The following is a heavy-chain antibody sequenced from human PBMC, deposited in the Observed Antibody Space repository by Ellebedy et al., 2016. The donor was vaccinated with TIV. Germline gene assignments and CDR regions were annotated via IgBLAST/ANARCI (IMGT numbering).Heavy chain of an antibody. CDR1: GFIFDHYT. Sequence: GESLKISCAASGFIFDHYTMHWVRQLPGKGLEWVSLITWNGGSTDYADSVKGRFTISRDNSKNSLYLQMNSLRTEDTTTYYCAKDLGSSSWCDYWGQGTQVTVSS. CDR3: AKDLGSSSWCDY. D-gene: IGHD6-13*01. J-gene: IGHJ4*02. CDR2: ITWNGGST. V-gene: IGHV3-43*01.